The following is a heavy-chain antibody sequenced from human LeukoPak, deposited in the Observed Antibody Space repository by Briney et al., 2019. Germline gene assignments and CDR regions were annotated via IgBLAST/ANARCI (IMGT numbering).Heavy chain of an antibody. CDR1: GGSISSGDYY. CDR3: ARVRITMVREVRYNWFDP. Sequence: PSETLSLTCTVSGGSISSGDYYWSWIRQPPGKGLEWIGYIYYSGSTYYNPSLKSRVTISVDMSKNQFSLKLSSVTAADTAVYYCARVRITMVREVRYNWFDPWGQGTLVTVSS. V-gene: IGHV4-30-4*01. D-gene: IGHD3-10*01. CDR2: IYYSGST. J-gene: IGHJ5*02.